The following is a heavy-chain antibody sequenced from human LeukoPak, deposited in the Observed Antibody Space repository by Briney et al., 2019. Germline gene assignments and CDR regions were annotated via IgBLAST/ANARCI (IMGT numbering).Heavy chain of an antibody. CDR1: GYTFTGYY. CDR2: INPNSGGT. J-gene: IGHJ3*02. CDR3: ASPSPTNYYDSSGYYYRAFDI. V-gene: IGHV1-2*02. D-gene: IGHD3-22*01. Sequence: ASVEVSCKASGYTFTGYYMHWVRQAPGQGLEWMGWINPNSGGTNYAQKFQGRVTMTRDTSISTAYMELSRLRSDDTAVYYCASPSPTNYYDSSGYYYRAFDIWGQGTMVTVSS.